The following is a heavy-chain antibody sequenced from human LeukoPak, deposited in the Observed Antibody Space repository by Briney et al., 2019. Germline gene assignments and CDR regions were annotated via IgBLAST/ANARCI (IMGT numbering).Heavy chain of an antibody. D-gene: IGHD6-6*01. V-gene: IGHV4-34*01. J-gene: IGHJ4*02. CDR3: ARWDSSSSAFDY. CDR1: GGSFSGYY. CDR2: INHSGST. Sequence: SETLSLTCAVYGGSFSGYYWSWIRQPPGKGLEWIGEINHSGSTNYSPSLKSRVTMSIDTSKKQFSLKLDSVTAADTAVYYCARWDSSSSAFDYWGQGTLVTVSS.